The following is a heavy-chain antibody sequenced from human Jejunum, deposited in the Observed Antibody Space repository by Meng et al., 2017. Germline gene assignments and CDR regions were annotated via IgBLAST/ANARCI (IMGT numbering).Heavy chain of an antibody. J-gene: IGHJ5*02. Sequence: QVHLPESCPGLVKPSGTLPPTCAASGGFINTKAWWGWIRQPPGKGLEWIGEIYHTGSTNYNPSLKSRVAITVDKSKNQLSLRLNSVTAADTALYYCARVRDCSTVSCESGIDPWGQGTLVTVSS. CDR3: ARVRDCSTVSCESGIDP. CDR1: GGFINTKAW. CDR2: IYHTGST. D-gene: IGHD2-15*01. V-gene: IGHV4-4*02.